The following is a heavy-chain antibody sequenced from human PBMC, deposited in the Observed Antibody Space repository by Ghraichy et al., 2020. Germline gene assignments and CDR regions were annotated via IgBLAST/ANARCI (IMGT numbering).Heavy chain of an antibody. Sequence: ASVKVSCKASGYTFTSYAMHWVRQAPGQRLEWMGWINAGNGNTKYSQKFQGRVTITRDTSASTAYMELSSLRSEDTAVYYCATQGGKLYYDGSFIESWGQGTLVTVSS. V-gene: IGHV1-3*01. CDR2: INAGNGNT. CDR1: GYTFTSYA. J-gene: IGHJ5*02. CDR3: ATQGGKLYYDGSFIES. D-gene: IGHD3-22*01.